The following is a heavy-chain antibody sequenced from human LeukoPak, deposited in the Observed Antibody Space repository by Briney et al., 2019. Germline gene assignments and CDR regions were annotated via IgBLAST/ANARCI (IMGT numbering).Heavy chain of an antibody. CDR3: ARLWGYAFDI. V-gene: IGHV4-59*08. Sequence: SETLSLTCTVSGGSISSYYWSWIRQPPGKGLEWIGYIYYSGSTNYNPSLKSRVTISVDTSKNQFSLKLSSVTAADTAVYYCARLWGYAFDIWGQGTMVTVSS. J-gene: IGHJ3*02. CDR2: IYYSGST. D-gene: IGHD2-21*01. CDR1: GGSISSYY.